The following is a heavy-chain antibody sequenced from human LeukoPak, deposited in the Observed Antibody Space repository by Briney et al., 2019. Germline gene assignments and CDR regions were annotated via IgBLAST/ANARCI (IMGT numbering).Heavy chain of an antibody. CDR3: ARDFMGRLDY. J-gene: IGHJ4*02. CDR2: ISYDGSNK. CDR1: GFTFSSYA. V-gene: IGHV3-30-3*01. Sequence: GGSLRLSCAASGFTFSSYAMLWVRQAPGKGLEWVAVISYDGSNKYYADSVKGRFTISRDNSKNTLYLQMNSLRAEDTAVYYCARDFMGRLDYWGQGTLVTVSS. D-gene: IGHD3-10*01.